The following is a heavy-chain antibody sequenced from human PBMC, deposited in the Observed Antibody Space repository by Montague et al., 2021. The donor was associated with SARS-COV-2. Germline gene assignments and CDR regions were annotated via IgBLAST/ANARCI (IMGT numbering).Heavy chain of an antibody. CDR3: ARGRIEVSMIVVVLTGAYYYMDV. CDR2: INNSGST. CDR1: GGSFSGHY. J-gene: IGHJ6*03. Sequence: SETLSLTCAVYGGSFSGHYWRWIRQHPGKGLEWIGEINNSGSTNYNPSLKSRVTISVDTSKNQFSLKLHSVTAADTAVYYCARGRIEVSMIVVVLTGAYYYMDVWGKGTTVTVSS. D-gene: IGHD3-22*01. V-gene: IGHV4-34*01.